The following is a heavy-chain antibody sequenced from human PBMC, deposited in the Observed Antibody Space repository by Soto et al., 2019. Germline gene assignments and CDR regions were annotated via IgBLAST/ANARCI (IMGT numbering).Heavy chain of an antibody. CDR3: ARQYNLSPGFDP. J-gene: IGHJ5*02. V-gene: IGHV1-69*02. Sequence: AVKVSCKASGGTFSSYTISWVRQAPGQGLEWMGRIIPILGIANYAQKFQGRVTITADKSTSTAYMELSSLRSEDTAVYYCARQYNLSPGFDPWGQGTLVTVSS. D-gene: IGHD1-20*01. CDR1: GGTFSSYT. CDR2: IIPILGIA.